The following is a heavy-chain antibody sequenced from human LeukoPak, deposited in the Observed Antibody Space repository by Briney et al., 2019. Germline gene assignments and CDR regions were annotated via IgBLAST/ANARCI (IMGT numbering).Heavy chain of an antibody. J-gene: IGHJ2*01. D-gene: IGHD1-26*01. CDR1: GFTVSSNY. V-gene: IGHV3-53*01. Sequence: PGGSLRLSCTVSGFTVSSNYMTWVRQAPGKGLEWVSVIYSDGTTYNADSVKGRFTISRDNSKNTLYLQINSLRAEDTAVYYCAKKFGWELRRWYFDLWGRGTLVTVSS. CDR2: IYSDGTT. CDR3: AKKFGWELRRWYFDL.